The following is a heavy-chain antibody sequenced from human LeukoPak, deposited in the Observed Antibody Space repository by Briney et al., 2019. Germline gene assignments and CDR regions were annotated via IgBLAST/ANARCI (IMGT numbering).Heavy chain of an antibody. V-gene: IGHV4-30-4*08. CDR1: GGSISSGDYY. J-gene: IGHJ3*02. Sequence: PSETLSLTCTVSGGSISSGDYYWSWIRQPPGKGLEWIGYIYYSGSTYYNPSLKSRVTISVDTSKNQFSLKLSSVTAADTAVYYCARVRNTAMVPDAFDIWGQGTMVTVSS. CDR2: IYYSGST. CDR3: ARVRNTAMVPDAFDI. D-gene: IGHD5-18*01.